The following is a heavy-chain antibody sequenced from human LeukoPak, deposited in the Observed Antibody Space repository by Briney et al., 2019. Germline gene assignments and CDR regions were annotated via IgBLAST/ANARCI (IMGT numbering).Heavy chain of an antibody. V-gene: IGHV4-30-2*01. CDR3: ARGGRDFDY. CDR1: GGSISSGGYY. D-gene: IGHD3-10*01. Sequence: PSETLSLTCTVSGGSISSGGYYWSWIRQPPGKGLEWIGYIYHSGSTYYNPSLKSRVTISVDRSKNQFSLKLSSVTAADTAVYYCARGGRDFDYWGQGTLVTVSS. CDR2: IYHSGST. J-gene: IGHJ4*02.